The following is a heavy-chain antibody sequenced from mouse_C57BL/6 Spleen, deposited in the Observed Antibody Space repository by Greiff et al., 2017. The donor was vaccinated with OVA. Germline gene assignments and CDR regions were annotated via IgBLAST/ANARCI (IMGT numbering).Heavy chain of an antibody. Sequence: QVQLKESGAELVRPGASVTLSCKASGYTFTDYEMHWVKQTPVHGLEWIGAIDPETGGTAYNQKFKGKAILTADKSSSTAYMELRSLTSEDSAVYYCTRSGVYGSPFDYWGQGTTLTVSS. CDR3: TRSGVYGSPFDY. CDR1: GYTFTDYE. J-gene: IGHJ2*01. V-gene: IGHV1-15*01. CDR2: IDPETGGT. D-gene: IGHD1-1*01.